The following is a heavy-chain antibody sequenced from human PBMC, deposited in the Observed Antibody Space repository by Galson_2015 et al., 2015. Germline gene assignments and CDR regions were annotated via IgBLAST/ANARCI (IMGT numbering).Heavy chain of an antibody. CDR2: ISSSSSYI. D-gene: IGHD3-10*01. V-gene: IGHV3-21*01. Sequence: SLRLSCAASGFTFSSYSMNWVRQAPGKGLEWVSSISSSSSYIYYADSVKGRFTISRDNAKNTLYLQMNSLRAEDTAVYYCVSEAGSGSYYKQNPGDWGQGTLVTVSS. CDR1: GFTFSSYS. J-gene: IGHJ4*02. CDR3: VSEAGSGSYYKQNPGD.